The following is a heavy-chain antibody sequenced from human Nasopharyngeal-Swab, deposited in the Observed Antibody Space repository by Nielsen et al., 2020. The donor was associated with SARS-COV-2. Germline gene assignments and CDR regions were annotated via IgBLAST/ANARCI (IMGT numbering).Heavy chain of an antibody. CDR3: VRGTPSRLWFGEEAFDY. CDR1: GFTFSSYA. Sequence: GESLKISCAASGFTFSSYAMSWVRQAPGKGLEWVANIKQDGSEKYSVDSVKGRFTISRDNAKNSLYLQMNSLRAEDTAVYYCVRGTPSRLWFGEEAFDYWGQGTLLTVSS. V-gene: IGHV3-7*01. J-gene: IGHJ4*02. D-gene: IGHD3-10*01. CDR2: IKQDGSEK.